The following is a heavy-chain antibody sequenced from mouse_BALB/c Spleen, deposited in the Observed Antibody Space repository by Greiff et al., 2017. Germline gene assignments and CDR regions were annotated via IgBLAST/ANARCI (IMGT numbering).Heavy chain of an antibody. J-gene: IGHJ4*01. Sequence: QVTLKESGPGILQPSQTLSLTCSFSGFSLSTSGMGVSWIRQPSGKGLEWLAHIYWDDDKRYNPSLKSRLTISKDTSRNQVFLKITSVDTADTATYYCAREKRTLYDGYYRAMDYWGQGTSVTVSS. CDR3: AREKRTLYDGYYRAMDY. CDR1: GFSLSTSGMG. V-gene: IGHV8-12*01. D-gene: IGHD2-3*01. CDR2: IYWDDDK.